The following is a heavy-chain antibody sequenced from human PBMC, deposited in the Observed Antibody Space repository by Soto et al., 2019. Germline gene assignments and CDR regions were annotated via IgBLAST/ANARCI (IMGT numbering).Heavy chain of an antibody. J-gene: IGHJ4*02. CDR1: GFTFSSYG. D-gene: IGHD3-10*01. CDR3: AKVGTDYYGSGPGIY. Sequence: QVQLVESGGGVVQPGRSLRLSCAASGFTFSSYGMHWVRQAPGKGLEWVAVISYDGSNKYYADSVKGRFTISRDNSKNTLYLQMNSLRAEDTAVYYCAKVGTDYYGSGPGIYWRQGTLVTVSS. CDR2: ISYDGSNK. V-gene: IGHV3-30*18.